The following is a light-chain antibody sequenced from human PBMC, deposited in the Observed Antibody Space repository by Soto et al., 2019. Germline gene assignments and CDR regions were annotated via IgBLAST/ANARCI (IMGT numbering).Light chain of an antibody. CDR2: RSN. Sequence: QSVLTQPPSASGTPGQRVSVSCSGSSSNIGSNTVHWYQQLPGTAPKLLMYRSNQRPSGVPDRFSGSKSGTSASLAISGLQSEDEADYYCAAWDDSLDGYVFGTGTKVTVL. CDR1: SSNIGSNT. V-gene: IGLV1-44*01. J-gene: IGLJ1*01. CDR3: AAWDDSLDGYV.